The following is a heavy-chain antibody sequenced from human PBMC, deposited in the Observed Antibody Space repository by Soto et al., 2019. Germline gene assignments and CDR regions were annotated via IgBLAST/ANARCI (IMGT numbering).Heavy chain of an antibody. J-gene: IGHJ4*02. D-gene: IGHD2-8*01. V-gene: IGHV4-30-2*01. CDR2: IYHSGST. CDR3: ARDRTNGGLDY. CDR1: GGSISSGGYS. Sequence: PSETLSLTCAVSGGSISSGGYSWSWIRQPPGKGLEWIGYIYHSGSTYYNPSLKGRFTISRDNAKNSLYLQINSLRAEDTAVYYCARDRTNGGLDYWGQGTLVTVSS.